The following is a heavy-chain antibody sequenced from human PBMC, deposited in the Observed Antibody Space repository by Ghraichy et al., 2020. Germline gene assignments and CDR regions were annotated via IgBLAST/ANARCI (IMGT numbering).Heavy chain of an antibody. CDR3: ARVEYISSSDELDF. CDR1: GFTFSSYW. J-gene: IGHJ4*02. CDR2: INPEETYK. D-gene: IGHD6-6*01. Sequence: GESLNISCAASGFTFSSYWMSWVRQAPGKGLEWVANINPEETYKDYVDSVKGRFTISRDNAKNSLSLQMNSLRVEDTAVYYCARVEYISSSDELDFWGQGTLVTVSS. V-gene: IGHV3-7*01.